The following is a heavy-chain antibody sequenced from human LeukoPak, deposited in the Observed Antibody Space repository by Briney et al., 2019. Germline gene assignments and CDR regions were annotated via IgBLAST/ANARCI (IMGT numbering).Heavy chain of an antibody. CDR2: ITSDGSGT. CDR3: ATSRSFDY. D-gene: IGHD6-6*01. Sequence: GGSLRLSCAASGFTFSSYAMSWVRQAPGKGLVWVSGITSDGSGTKYADSVKGRFTISRDNAKNTLYLQMNSLRAEDTAVYYCATSRSFDYWGQGILVTVSS. CDR1: GFTFSSYA. J-gene: IGHJ4*02. V-gene: IGHV3-74*03.